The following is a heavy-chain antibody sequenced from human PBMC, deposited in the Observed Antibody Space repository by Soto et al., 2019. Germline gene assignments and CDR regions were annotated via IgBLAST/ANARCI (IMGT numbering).Heavy chain of an antibody. CDR3: GTPVSSGYQAFEV. Sequence: SETLSLTCTVSGGSIISSIYYWGWIRQPPGKGLEWIGSIYSSGSTYYNPSLKSRVTISVDTSRNQFSLKLSSVTAADTAVYYCGTPVSSGYQAFEVWGQGTMVTVSS. D-gene: IGHD3-22*01. CDR1: GGSIISSIYY. CDR2: IYSSGST. V-gene: IGHV4-39*01. J-gene: IGHJ3*01.